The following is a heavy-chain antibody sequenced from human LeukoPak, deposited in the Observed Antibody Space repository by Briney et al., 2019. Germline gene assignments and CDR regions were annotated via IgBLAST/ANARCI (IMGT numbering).Heavy chain of an antibody. CDR1: GYRFTTYW. V-gene: IGHV5-51*01. CDR2: IYPGDSDI. D-gene: IGHD5-24*01. Sequence: GESLKISCKGSGYRFTTYWIGWVRQMPGKCLEWMGIIYPGDSDIRYRPSFRGQVTISADKSISTAYLQWSSLRASDTAMYYCARLISRGTGYNYLDDWGQGTLVTVSS. J-gene: IGHJ4*02. CDR3: ARLISRGTGYNYLDD.